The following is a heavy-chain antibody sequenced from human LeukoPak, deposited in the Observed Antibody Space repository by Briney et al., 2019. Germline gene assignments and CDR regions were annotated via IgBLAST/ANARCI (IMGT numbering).Heavy chain of an antibody. CDR3: ARAQVGRGQQWLRYFDY. D-gene: IGHD6-19*01. J-gene: IGHJ4*02. CDR1: GYSISSGYY. Sequence: SETLSLTCAVSGYSISSGYYWGWIRQPPGKGLEWIGSIYYSGSTYYNPSLKSRVTISVDTSKNQFSLKLSSVTAADTAVYYCARAQVGRGQQWLRYFDYWGQGTLVTVSS. V-gene: IGHV4-38-2*01. CDR2: IYYSGST.